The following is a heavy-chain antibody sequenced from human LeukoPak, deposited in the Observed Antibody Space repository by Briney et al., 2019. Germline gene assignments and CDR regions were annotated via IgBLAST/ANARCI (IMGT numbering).Heavy chain of an antibody. J-gene: IGHJ4*02. CDR2: IRSKANSYAT. CDR1: GFTFSGSA. V-gene: IGHV3-73*01. D-gene: IGHD3-22*01. Sequence: PGGSLRLSCAASGFTFSGSAMDWVRQASGKGLEGVGRIRSKANSYATAYAASVKGRFTISRDDSKNTAYLQMNSLKTEDTAVYYCTRCYYDSSGYYSFDYWGQGNLVTVSS. CDR3: TRCYYDSSGYYSFDY.